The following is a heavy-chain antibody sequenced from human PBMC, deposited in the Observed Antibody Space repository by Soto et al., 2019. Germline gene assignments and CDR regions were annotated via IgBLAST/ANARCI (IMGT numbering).Heavy chain of an antibody. J-gene: IGHJ3*02. Sequence: EVQLVESAGGLVQPGRSLRLSCAASGFTFDDYAMHWVRQAPGKGLEWVSGISWNSGSIGYADSVKGRFTISRDNAKNSLYLQMNSLRAEDTALYYCAKDLGYCSGGSCRERSDDAFDIWGQGTMVTVSS. V-gene: IGHV3-9*01. CDR1: GFTFDDYA. CDR3: AKDLGYCSGGSCRERSDDAFDI. CDR2: ISWNSGSI. D-gene: IGHD2-15*01.